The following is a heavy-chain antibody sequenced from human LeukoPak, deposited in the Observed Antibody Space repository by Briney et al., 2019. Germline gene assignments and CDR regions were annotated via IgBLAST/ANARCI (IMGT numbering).Heavy chain of an antibody. CDR1: SGSISSSNW. V-gene: IGHV4-4*02. J-gene: IGHJ4*02. Sequence: PSGTLSLTCAVSSGSISSSNWWSWVRQPPGKELEWIGEIYHSGSTNYNPSLKSRVTISVDKSKNQFSLKLSSVTAADTAVYYCARGPALGYCSGGSCYWLDYWGQGTLVTVSS. CDR2: IYHSGST. CDR3: ARGPALGYCSGGSCYWLDY. D-gene: IGHD2-15*01.